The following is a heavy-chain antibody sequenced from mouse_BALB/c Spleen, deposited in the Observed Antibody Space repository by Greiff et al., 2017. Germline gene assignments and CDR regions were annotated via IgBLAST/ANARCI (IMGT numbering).Heavy chain of an antibody. CDR2: ISYSGST. Sequence: EVKLLESGPGLVKPSQSLSLTCTVTGYSITSDYAWNWIRQFPGNKLEWMGYISYSGSTSYNPSLKSRISITRDTSKNQFFLQLNSVTTEDTATYYCARGEKNWYFDVWGAGTTVTVSS. CDR1: GYSITSDYA. J-gene: IGHJ1*01. CDR3: ARGEKNWYFDV. V-gene: IGHV3-2*02.